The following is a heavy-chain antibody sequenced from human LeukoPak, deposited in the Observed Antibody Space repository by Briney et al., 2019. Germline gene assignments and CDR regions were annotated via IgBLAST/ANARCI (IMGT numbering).Heavy chain of an antibody. Sequence: ASVKVSCKASGGTFSSYAISWVRQAPGQGLEWMGWISAYNGNTNYAQKLQGRVTMTTDTSTSTAYMELRSLRSDDTAVYYCARDQIEDIVVVPWNYYYYYGMDVWGQGTTVTVSS. CDR1: GGTFSSYA. J-gene: IGHJ6*02. D-gene: IGHD2-2*01. V-gene: IGHV1-18*01. CDR2: ISAYNGNT. CDR3: ARDQIEDIVVVPWNYYYYYGMDV.